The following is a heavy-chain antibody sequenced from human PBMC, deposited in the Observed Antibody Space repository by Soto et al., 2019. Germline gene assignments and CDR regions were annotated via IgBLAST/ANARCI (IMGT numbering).Heavy chain of an antibody. CDR3: ARDQRYYGWGYYYRDS. D-gene: IGHD4-17*01. CDR2: MSSFTGKA. J-gene: IGHJ1*01. CDR1: GYTFLSYG. V-gene: IGHV1-18*04. Sequence: QVQLVQSGAEVKKPGASVKVSCKASGYTFLSYGISWVRQAPGQGLEWVGWMSSFTGKAGYAQIFQDRVTMTTDTPTSTAYRERRSLRSDDTAVYYFARDQRYYGWGYYYRDSWGQGTLVTGSS.